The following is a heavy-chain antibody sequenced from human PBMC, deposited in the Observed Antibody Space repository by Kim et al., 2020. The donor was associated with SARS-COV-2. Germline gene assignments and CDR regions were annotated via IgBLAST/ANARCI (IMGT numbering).Heavy chain of an antibody. CDR2: IYYSGST. CDR3: ARFQGLPGHYYYYGMDV. V-gene: IGHV4-59*01. CDR1: GGSISSYY. J-gene: IGHJ6*02. Sequence: SETLSLTCTVSGGSISSYYWSWIRQPPGKGLEWIGYIYYSGSTNYNPSLKSRVTISVDTSKNQFSLKLSSVTAADTAVYYCARFQGLPGHYYYYGMDVWGQGTTVTVSS.